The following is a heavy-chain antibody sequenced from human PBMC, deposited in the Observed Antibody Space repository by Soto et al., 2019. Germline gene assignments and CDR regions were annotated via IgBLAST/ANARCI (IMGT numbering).Heavy chain of an antibody. Sequence: ASVKVSCKASGYTFTSYGISWVRQAPGQGLEWMGWISAYNGNTNYAQKLQGRVTMTTDTSTSTAYMELRSLRSDDTAVYYCAREGYDIVVVPAASGEDSYYYGMDVWGQGTTVTV. CDR3: AREGYDIVVVPAASGEDSYYYGMDV. CDR2: ISAYNGNT. CDR1: GYTFTSYG. V-gene: IGHV1-18*04. J-gene: IGHJ6*02. D-gene: IGHD2-2*01.